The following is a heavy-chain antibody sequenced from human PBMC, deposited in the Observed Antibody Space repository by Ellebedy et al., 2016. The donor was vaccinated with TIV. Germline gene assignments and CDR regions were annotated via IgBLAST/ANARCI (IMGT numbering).Heavy chain of an antibody. J-gene: IGHJ6*02. Sequence: MPSETLSLTCTVSGGSISSSSYYWGWIRQPPGKGLEWIGSIYYSGSTYYNPSLKSRVTISVDTSKNQFSLKLSSVTAADTAVYYCARAGPVVEDYYYYGMDVWGQGTTVTVSS. CDR1: GGSISSSSYY. CDR3: ARAGPVVEDYYYYGMDV. V-gene: IGHV4-39*01. CDR2: IYYSGST. D-gene: IGHD2-21*01.